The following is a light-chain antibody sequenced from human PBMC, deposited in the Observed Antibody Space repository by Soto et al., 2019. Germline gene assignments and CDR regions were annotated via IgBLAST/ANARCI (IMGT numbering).Light chain of an antibody. V-gene: IGKV3-11*01. CDR3: QQYGSSPRT. CDR1: QYITIY. CDR2: DAS. J-gene: IGKJ1*01. Sequence: EIVLTQSPATLSLSPGERATLSCRASQYITIYLAWYQQKPGQAPRLLIYDASNRATGIPARFSGSGSGTDFTLTISSLEPDDFAVYYCQQYGSSPRTFGQGTKVDIK.